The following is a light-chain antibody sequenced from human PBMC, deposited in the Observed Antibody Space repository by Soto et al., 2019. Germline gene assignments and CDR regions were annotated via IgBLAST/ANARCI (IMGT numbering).Light chain of an antibody. CDR1: SSDVGSYNL. Sequence: QSVLTQPASVSGSPGQSITISCTGTSSDVGSYNLVSWYQQHPGKAPKLMIYEVSQRPSGVSNRFSGSKSGNTASLTISGLHAADEAAYYCSSYAGSSTLHVFGTGTKVTVL. V-gene: IGLV2-23*02. CDR3: SSYAGSSTLHV. CDR2: EVS. J-gene: IGLJ1*01.